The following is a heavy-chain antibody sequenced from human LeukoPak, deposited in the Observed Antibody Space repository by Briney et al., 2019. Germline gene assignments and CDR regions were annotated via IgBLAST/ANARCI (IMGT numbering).Heavy chain of an antibody. V-gene: IGHV4-61*02. CDR2: IYTSGST. Sequence: SQTLSLTCTVSGGSISSGSYYWSWIRQPAGKGLEWIGRIYTSGSTNYNPSLKSRVTISVDTSKNQFSLKLSSVTAADTAVYYCARGLGATVGWFDPWGQGTLVTVSS. CDR1: GGSISSGSYY. CDR3: ARGLGATVGWFDP. D-gene: IGHD1-26*01. J-gene: IGHJ5*02.